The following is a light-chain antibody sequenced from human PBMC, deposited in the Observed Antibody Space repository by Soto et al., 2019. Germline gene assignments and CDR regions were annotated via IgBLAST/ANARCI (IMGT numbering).Light chain of an antibody. CDR1: SSDVGGYNY. J-gene: IGLJ2*01. V-gene: IGLV2-14*01. CDR2: EVS. CDR3: SSYTISSTLVV. Sequence: QSALTQPASVSGSPGQSITISCTGTSSDVGGYNYVSWYQQHPGKAPKLMIYEVSTLPSGVSNRFSGSKSGNTASLTISGLQTEDGADYYCSSYTISSTLVVFGGGTKRTVL.